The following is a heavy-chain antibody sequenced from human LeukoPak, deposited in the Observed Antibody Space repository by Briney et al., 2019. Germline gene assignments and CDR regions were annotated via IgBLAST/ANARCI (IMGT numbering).Heavy chain of an antibody. V-gene: IGHV1-69*01. CDR2: IIPTFGTA. CDR1: GGTFSSYA. CDR3: ASSYYDSSGYYHLDN. Sequence: SVKVSCKASGGTFSSYAVSWVRLTPGQGLEWMGGIIPTFGTANYAQMFQARVTITADGSTSTAYMELSSLRSEDTAVYFCASSYYDSSGYYHLDNWGQGTLVTVSS. D-gene: IGHD3-22*01. J-gene: IGHJ4*02.